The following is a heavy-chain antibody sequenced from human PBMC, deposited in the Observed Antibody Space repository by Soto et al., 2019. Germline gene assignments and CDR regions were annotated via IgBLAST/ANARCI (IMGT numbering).Heavy chain of an antibody. CDR1: GYSISSGYY. CDR3: ARDTMHYDFWSGYQYYYYYGMDV. V-gene: IGHV4-38-2*02. CDR2: IYHSGST. D-gene: IGHD3-3*01. J-gene: IGHJ6*02. Sequence: PSETLSLTCAVSGYSISSGYYWGWIRQPPGKGLEWIGSIYHSGSTYYNPSLKSRVTISVDTSKNQFSLKLSSVTAADTAVYYCARDTMHYDFWSGYQYYYYYGMDVWGQGTTGTVS.